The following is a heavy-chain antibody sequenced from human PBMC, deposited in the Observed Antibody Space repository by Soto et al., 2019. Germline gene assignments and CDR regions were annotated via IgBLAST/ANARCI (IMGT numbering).Heavy chain of an antibody. V-gene: IGHV2-5*02. CDR2: IYWDDDK. D-gene: IGHD2-2*01. CDR1: GFSLSTSGVG. J-gene: IGHJ4*02. Sequence: GPTLVNPTQTLPLTFTFSGFSLSTSGVGVGWIRQPPGTALEWLALIYWDDDKRYSPSLKSRLTITKDTSKNQVVLTMTNMDPVDTATYYCAHRPYECSSISCYRYFDNWGQGTLVTVSS. CDR3: AHRPYECSSISCYRYFDN.